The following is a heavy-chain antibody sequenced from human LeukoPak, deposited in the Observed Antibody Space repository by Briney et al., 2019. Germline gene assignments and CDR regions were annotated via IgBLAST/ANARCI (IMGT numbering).Heavy chain of an antibody. CDR1: GFTFDDYA. J-gene: IGHJ6*04. CDR2: ISWDGGST. V-gene: IGHV3-43D*04. CDR3: AKGNRIVVVPAAGGGMDV. D-gene: IGHD2-2*01. Sequence: GGSLRLSCAASGFTFDDYAMHWVRQAPGKGLEWVSLISWDGGSTYYADSVKGLFTISRDNSKNSLYLQMNSLRAEDTALYYCAKGNRIVVVPAAGGGMDVWGKGTTVTVSS.